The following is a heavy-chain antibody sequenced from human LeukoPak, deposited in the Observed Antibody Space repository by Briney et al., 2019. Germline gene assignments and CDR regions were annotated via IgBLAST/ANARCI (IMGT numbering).Heavy chain of an antibody. D-gene: IGHD2/OR15-2a*01. CDR1: GGSISSGSYY. V-gene: IGHV4-61*01. Sequence: SETLSLTCTVSGGSISSGSYYWSWTRQPPGKGLEWIGYIYTSGSTNYNPSLKSRVTISVDTSKNQFSLKLTSVTAADTAVYYCARGGSMTHDYWGQGTLVTVSS. CDR2: IYTSGST. CDR3: ARGGSMTHDY. J-gene: IGHJ4*02.